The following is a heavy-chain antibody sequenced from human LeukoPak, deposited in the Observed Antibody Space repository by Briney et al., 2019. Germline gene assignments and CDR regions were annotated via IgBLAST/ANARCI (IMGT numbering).Heavy chain of an antibody. CDR1: GGSISSSSYS. V-gene: IGHV4-39*01. CDR2: VSHSGSI. D-gene: IGHD5-12*01. Sequence: SETLSLTCPVSGGSISSSSYSWGWIRQPPGKGLEWIGSVSHSGSINYDPSLKNRVTISVDTSKNQFSLKLSSVTAADTAVYYCWAIVTTIKLDFWGQGTLVTVSS. J-gene: IGHJ4*02. CDR3: WAIVTTIKLDF.